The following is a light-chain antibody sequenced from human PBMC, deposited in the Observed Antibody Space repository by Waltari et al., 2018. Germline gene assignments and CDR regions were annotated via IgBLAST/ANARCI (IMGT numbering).Light chain of an antibody. Sequence: EIVLTQSPGTLSLSPGEGATLSCRASQSVSSNYLTWYQQKPGQAPRLLIYGASSRATGIPDRFSGSGSGTDFTLPISRLEPEDFAVYYCQQYGSSPLTFGPGTKVDIK. J-gene: IGKJ3*01. CDR2: GAS. CDR1: QSVSSNY. V-gene: IGKV3-20*01. CDR3: QQYGSSPLT.